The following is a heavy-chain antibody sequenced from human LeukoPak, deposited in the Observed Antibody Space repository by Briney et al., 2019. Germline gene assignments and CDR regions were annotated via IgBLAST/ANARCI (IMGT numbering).Heavy chain of an antibody. CDR1: GFTFSNYA. Sequence: GGPLRLSCAASGFTFSNYAMSWVRQAPGKGLEWVSRIAAGTTYYADSVQGRFTISRDNSKNTLYLQMNSLRAEDTAVYYCARDALLPDSSGYLHDAFDIWGQGTMVTVSS. CDR3: ARDALLPDSSGYLHDAFDI. CDR2: IAAGTT. D-gene: IGHD3-22*01. V-gene: IGHV3-23*01. J-gene: IGHJ3*02.